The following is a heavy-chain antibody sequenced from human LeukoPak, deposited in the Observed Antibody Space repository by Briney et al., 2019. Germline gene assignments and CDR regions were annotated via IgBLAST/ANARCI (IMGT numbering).Heavy chain of an antibody. D-gene: IGHD4-17*01. J-gene: IGHJ4*02. CDR2: IKQDGSEK. Sequence: PGGSLRLSCAASGFTFSSYWMSWVRQAPGKGLEWVANIKQDGSEKYYVDSVKGRFTISRDNAKNSLYLQMNSLRAEDTAAYYCAREGGYGDYAFDYWGRGTLVTVSS. CDR3: AREGGYGDYAFDY. CDR1: GFTFSSYW. V-gene: IGHV3-7*01.